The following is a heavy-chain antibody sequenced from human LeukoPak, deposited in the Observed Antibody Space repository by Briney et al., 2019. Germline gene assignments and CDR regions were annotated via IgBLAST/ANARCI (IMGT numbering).Heavy chain of an antibody. J-gene: IGHJ4*02. CDR3: AYTIFGVVIIDY. Sequence: SETLSLTCAVYGGSFSGYYWSWIRQPPGKGLEWIGEINHSGSTNYNPSLKSRVTISVDTSKNQLSLKLSSVTAADTAVYYCAYTIFGVVIIDYWGQGTLVTVSS. D-gene: IGHD3-3*01. CDR2: INHSGST. V-gene: IGHV4-34*01. CDR1: GGSFSGYY.